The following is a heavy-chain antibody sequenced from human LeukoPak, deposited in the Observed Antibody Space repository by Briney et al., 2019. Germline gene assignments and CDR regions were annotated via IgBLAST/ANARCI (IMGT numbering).Heavy chain of an antibody. CDR2: ISGSDDST. Sequence: PGGSLRLSCAASGFTFSSYAMSWVRQAPGKGLEWVSAISGSDDSTYYADSVKGRFTISRDNSKNTLYLQMNSLRAEDTAVYYCAKAVGSISWSFDYWGQGTLVTVSS. V-gene: IGHV3-23*01. J-gene: IGHJ4*02. CDR1: GFTFSSYA. CDR3: AKAVGSISWSFDY. D-gene: IGHD6-13*01.